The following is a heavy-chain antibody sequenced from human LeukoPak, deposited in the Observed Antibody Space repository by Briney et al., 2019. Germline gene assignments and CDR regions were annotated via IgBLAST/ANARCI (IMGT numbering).Heavy chain of an antibody. J-gene: IGHJ4*02. Sequence: ASVKVSCKASGYTFTSYDINWVRQATGQGLEWMGWMNPNSGNTGYAQKFQGRVTMTRNTSIGTAYMELSSLRSEDTAVYYCARAGRRVVPAANELDYWGQGTLVTVSS. V-gene: IGHV1-8*01. D-gene: IGHD2-2*01. CDR1: GYTFTSYD. CDR2: MNPNSGNT. CDR3: ARAGRRVVPAANELDY.